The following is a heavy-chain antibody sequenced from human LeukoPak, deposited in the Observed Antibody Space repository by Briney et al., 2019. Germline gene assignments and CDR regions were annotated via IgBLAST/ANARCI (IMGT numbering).Heavy chain of an antibody. D-gene: IGHD3-16*01. J-gene: IGHJ5*02. Sequence: ASVKVSCKASGGTFSSYAISWVRQAPGQGLEWMGGIIPIFGTANYAQKFQGRVTITTDESTSTAYMELSSLRSEDTAVYYCARGRYAEFDPWGQGTLVTVSS. V-gene: IGHV1-69*05. CDR1: GGTFSSYA. CDR2: IIPIFGTA. CDR3: ARGRYAEFDP.